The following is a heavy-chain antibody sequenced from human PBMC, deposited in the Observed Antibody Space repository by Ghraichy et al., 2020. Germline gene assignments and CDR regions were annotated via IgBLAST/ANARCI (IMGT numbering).Heavy chain of an antibody. CDR2: IWYDGSNK. CDR3: ARDLKGFIVATLGY. V-gene: IGHV3-33*01. Sequence: LSLTCAASGFTFSSYGMHWVRQAPGKGLEWVAVIWYDGSNKYYADSVKGRFTISRDNSKNTLYLQMNSLRAEDTAVYYCARDLKGFIVATLGYWGQGTLVTVSS. CDR1: GFTFSSYG. D-gene: IGHD5-12*01. J-gene: IGHJ4*02.